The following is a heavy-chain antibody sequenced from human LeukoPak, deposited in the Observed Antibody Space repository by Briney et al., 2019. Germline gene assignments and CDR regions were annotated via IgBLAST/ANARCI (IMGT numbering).Heavy chain of an antibody. CDR1: GFSLSTSGMC. CDR3: ARISRYYGSGSYSHFDY. Sequence: SGPTLVNPTQTLTLTCTFSGFSLSTSGMCVSWIRQPPGKALEWLALIDWDDDKYYSTSLKTRLTISKDTSKNQVVLTMTNMDPVDTATYYCARISRYYGSGSYSHFDYWGQGTLVTVSP. J-gene: IGHJ4*02. V-gene: IGHV2-70*01. CDR2: IDWDDDK. D-gene: IGHD3-10*01.